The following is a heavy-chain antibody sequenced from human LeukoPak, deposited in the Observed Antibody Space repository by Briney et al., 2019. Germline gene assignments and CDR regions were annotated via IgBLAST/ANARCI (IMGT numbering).Heavy chain of an antibody. Sequence: GGSLRLSCAASGFNFSSYGMQWVRQAPGKGLEWVAVMSDDGSTKYYADSVKGRFTISRDNSKNTLYLQMNSLRAEDTAVYYCARAIRGYSYGAFDIWGQGTMVTVSS. D-gene: IGHD5-18*01. CDR3: ARAIRGYSYGAFDI. V-gene: IGHV3-30*03. CDR2: MSDDGSTK. J-gene: IGHJ3*02. CDR1: GFNFSSYG.